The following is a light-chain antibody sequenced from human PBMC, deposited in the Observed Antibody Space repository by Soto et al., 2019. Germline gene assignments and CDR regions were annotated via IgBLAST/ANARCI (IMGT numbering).Light chain of an antibody. CDR1: QRISTN. CDR2: GAS. V-gene: IGKV3-15*01. J-gene: IGKJ3*01. Sequence: EIVMTQSPATLSVSPGERASLSCRASQRISTNSAWYQQKPGQAPRLLIYGASTRATDIPARFSGSGSGTEFTLTISSPQSEDFAVYYCQQYDKWPLTFGPGTKVDIE. CDR3: QQYDKWPLT.